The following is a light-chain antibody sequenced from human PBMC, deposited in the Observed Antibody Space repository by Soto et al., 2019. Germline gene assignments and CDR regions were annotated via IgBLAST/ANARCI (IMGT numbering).Light chain of an antibody. CDR3: NSFTTTNTHV. V-gene: IGLV2-14*03. J-gene: IGLJ1*01. CDR2: DVS. Sequence: QSALTQPASVSGSPGQSITISCTGASSDVGGFDHVSWYQQHPGKVPRLLIYDVSSRPSGVSDRFSGSKSGNTASLNISGHQADDEADYYCNSFTTTNTHVFGTGTKVTVL. CDR1: SSDVGGFDH.